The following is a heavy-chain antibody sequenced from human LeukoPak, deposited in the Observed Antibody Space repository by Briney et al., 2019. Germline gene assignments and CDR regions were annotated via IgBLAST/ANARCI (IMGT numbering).Heavy chain of an antibody. CDR1: GYSFSKYW. CDR3: ARVLLRAYSYDSRSYIRAETFDY. V-gene: IGHV5-51*01. CDR2: IYPSDSDT. D-gene: IGHD3-22*01. J-gene: IGHJ4*02. Sequence: GESLKISCKASGYSFSKYWIGWVRQMPGKGLEWMGIIYPSDSDTRYGPSSQGQVTISADTSISAAYMELSSLRPDDTAVYYCARVLLRAYSYDSRSYIRAETFDYWGQGTLVSVSS.